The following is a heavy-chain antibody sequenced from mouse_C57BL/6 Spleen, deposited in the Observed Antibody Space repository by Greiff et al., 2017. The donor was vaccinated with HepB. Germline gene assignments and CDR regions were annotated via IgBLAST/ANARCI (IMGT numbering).Heavy chain of an antibody. V-gene: IGHV1-61*01. Sequence: QVQLQQPGAELVRPGSSVKLSCKASGYTFTSYWMDWVKQRPGQGLEWIGNIYPSDSETHYNQKFKDKATLTVDKSSSTAYMQLSSLTSEDSAVYYCARDGNYEDYAMDYWGQGTSVTFSS. J-gene: IGHJ4*01. D-gene: IGHD2-1*01. CDR3: ARDGNYEDYAMDY. CDR2: IYPSDSET. CDR1: GYTFTSYW.